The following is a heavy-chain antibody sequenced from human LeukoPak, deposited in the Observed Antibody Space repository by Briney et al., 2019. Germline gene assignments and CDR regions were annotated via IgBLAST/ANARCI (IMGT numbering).Heavy chain of an antibody. CDR1: GGSIRSYS. J-gene: IGHJ3*02. CDR2: IYYSGST. Sequence: PSETLSHTCTVSGGSIRSYSWSWIGQPPGKGLEWIGYIYYSGSTNYNPSLKSRVTIAVDTSKNQFSLNLSSVTTADTAVYYCARASSSAWDRRAFDIWGQGTIVTVSS. V-gene: IGHV4-59*01. D-gene: IGHD6-19*01. CDR3: ARASSSAWDRRAFDI.